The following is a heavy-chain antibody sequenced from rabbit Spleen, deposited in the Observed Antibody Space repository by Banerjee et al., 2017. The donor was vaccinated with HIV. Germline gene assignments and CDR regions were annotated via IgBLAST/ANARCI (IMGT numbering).Heavy chain of an antibody. CDR1: GVSFSGNSY. V-gene: IGHV1S40*01. J-gene: IGHJ4*01. Sequence: QSLEESGGDLVNPGAPLTPTCKASGVSFSGNSYMCWVAQAPGKGLEWIACINTYTGKSVYASWATGRFTISRTSSITVTLQMTSLTAADTATYFCARDLIGIIGWNFYLWGPGTLVTVS. CDR2: INTYTGKS. CDR3: ARDLIGIIGWNFYL. D-gene: IGHD1-1*01.